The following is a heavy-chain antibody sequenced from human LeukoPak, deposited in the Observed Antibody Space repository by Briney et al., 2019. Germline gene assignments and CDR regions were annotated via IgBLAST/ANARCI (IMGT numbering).Heavy chain of an antibody. CDR3: AKGLGNCIWYTLFDS. V-gene: IGHV3-23*01. J-gene: IGHJ4*02. CDR2: IRSSGGST. CDR1: GFTFSNYA. Sequence: GGSLRLSCAASGFTFSNYAMRWVRQAPAKGQERDSGIRSSGGSTYYADFVKGRFTVSRDNSKNTLYLQMSSLRAEDTAVYYCAKGLGNCIWYTLFDSWGQGTLVTVSS. D-gene: IGHD6-13*01.